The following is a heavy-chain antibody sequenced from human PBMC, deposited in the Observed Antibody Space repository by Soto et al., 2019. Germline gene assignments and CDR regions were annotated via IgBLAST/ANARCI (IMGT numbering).Heavy chain of an antibody. Sequence: SETLSLTCTVSGDSVNTKSYYWTWIRQSPGERPEWIGYIYFNGSAEYNPSLKSRVTISMDTSKNQFSLKLNSVTTADSAVYYCAREGSDFSAGYRTYAFDIWGQGTMVTVSS. CDR3: AREGSDFSAGYRTYAFDI. CDR2: IYFNGSA. D-gene: IGHD1-1*01. J-gene: IGHJ3*02. V-gene: IGHV4-61*01. CDR1: GDSVNTKSYY.